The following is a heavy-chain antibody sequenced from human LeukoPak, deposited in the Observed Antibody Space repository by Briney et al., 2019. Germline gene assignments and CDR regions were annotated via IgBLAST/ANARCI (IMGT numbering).Heavy chain of an antibody. V-gene: IGHV1-18*01. CDR1: GYTFTSYG. J-gene: IGHJ6*02. CDR2: ISAYNGNT. CDR3: ARVGYSSGWWTYGIDV. Sequence: ASVKVSCKASGYTFTSYGISWVRQAPGQGLEWMGWISAYNGNTNYAQKLQGRVTMTTDTSTSTAYMELRSLRSDDTAVYYCARVGYSSGWWTYGIDVWGQGTTVTVSS. D-gene: IGHD6-19*01.